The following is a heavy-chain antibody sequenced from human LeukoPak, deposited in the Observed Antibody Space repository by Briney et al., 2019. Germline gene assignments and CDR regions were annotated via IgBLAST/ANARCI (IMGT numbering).Heavy chain of an antibody. D-gene: IGHD2-21*02. V-gene: IGHV3-21*01. CDR1: GFTFSTYS. CDR3: AKPQVTANWYYFHY. CDR2: ISSSSYI. Sequence: GGSLRLSCAASGFTFSTYSMNWVRQAPGKGLEWVSSISSSSYIYYADSVKGRFTISRDNAKDSLYLQMNSLRPDDTAVYFCAKPQVTANWYYFHYWGQGTLVTVSS. J-gene: IGHJ4*02.